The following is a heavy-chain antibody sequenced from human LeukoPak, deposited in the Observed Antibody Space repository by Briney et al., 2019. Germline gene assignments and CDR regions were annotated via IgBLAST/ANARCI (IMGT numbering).Heavy chain of an antibody. V-gene: IGHV4-4*07. CDR3: ARVITTSGWIDAFDI. CDR1: GGSISSYY. J-gene: IGHJ3*02. D-gene: IGHD6-19*01. CDR2: IYTSGST. Sequence: SETLSLTCTVSGGSISSYYWSWIRQPAGKGLEWIGRIYTSGSTNYNPPLKSRVTMSVDTSKNQFSLKLSSVTAADTAVYYCARVITTSGWIDAFDIWGQGTMVTVSS.